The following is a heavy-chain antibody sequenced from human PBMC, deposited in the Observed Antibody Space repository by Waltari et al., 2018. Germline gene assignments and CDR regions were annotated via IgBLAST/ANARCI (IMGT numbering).Heavy chain of an antibody. V-gene: IGHV3-30*02. Sequence: QVQLVESGGGVVQPGGSLRLSCAASGFTFSSYGMPWVRQAPGKGLEWVAFIRYDGSNKYYADSVKGRFTISRDNSKNTLYLQMNSLRAEDTAVYYCAKVARLRGAPPAYMDVWGQGTTVTVSS. CDR1: GFTFSSYG. CDR2: IRYDGSNK. J-gene: IGHJ6*02. D-gene: IGHD1-26*01. CDR3: AKVARLRGAPPAYMDV.